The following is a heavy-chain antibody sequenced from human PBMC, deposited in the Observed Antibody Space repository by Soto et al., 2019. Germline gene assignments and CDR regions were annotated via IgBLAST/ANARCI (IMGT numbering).Heavy chain of an antibody. Sequence: GWSLRLSCASSVFTFISYGMHWVRQAPGKGLEWVAVIWYDGSNKYYADSVKGRFTISRDNSKNTLYLQMNSLRAEDTAVYYCAREGYYYGMDVWGQGTTVTVSS. CDR2: IWYDGSNK. J-gene: IGHJ6*02. CDR1: VFTFISYG. CDR3: AREGYYYGMDV. V-gene: IGHV3-33*01.